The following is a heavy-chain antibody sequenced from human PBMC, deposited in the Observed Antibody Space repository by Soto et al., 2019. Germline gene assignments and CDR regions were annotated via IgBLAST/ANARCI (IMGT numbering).Heavy chain of an antibody. V-gene: IGHV4-59*01. CDR2: IYYSGST. CDR3: ARTRGYSYPYYFTY. D-gene: IGHD5-18*01. J-gene: IGHJ4*02. CDR1: GGSISSYY. Sequence: SETLSLTCTVSGGSISSYYWSWIRQPPGKGLEWIGYIYYSGSTNYNPSLKSRVTISVDTSKNQFSLKLSSVTAADTAVYYCARTRGYSYPYYFTYRGQATLLTLSS.